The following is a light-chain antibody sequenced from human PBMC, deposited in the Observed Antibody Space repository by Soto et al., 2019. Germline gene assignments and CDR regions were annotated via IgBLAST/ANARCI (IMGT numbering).Light chain of an antibody. Sequence: QSVLTQPPSASGTPGQRVTISYSGISSNIGSNYVYLYQQLPGTAPNLLIYRNNQRPSGVPDRFSGSKSGTSASLAISGLRSEDEADSYCASWDDILSGPVFGGGTKLTVL. CDR2: RNN. J-gene: IGLJ2*01. CDR1: SSNIGSNY. V-gene: IGLV1-47*01. CDR3: ASWDDILSGPV.